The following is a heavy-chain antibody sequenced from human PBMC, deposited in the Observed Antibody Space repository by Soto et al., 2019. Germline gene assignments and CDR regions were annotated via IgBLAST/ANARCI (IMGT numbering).Heavy chain of an antibody. V-gene: IGHV3-30*18. Sequence: QVQLVESGGGVVQPGRSLRLSCAASGFTFSSYGMHWVRQAPGKGLEWVAVISYDGSNKYYADSVKGRFTISRDNSKNTLYLQMKSLRAEDTAVYYCAKDDGYYDSSGPYYFDYWGQGTLVTVSS. CDR1: GFTFSSYG. J-gene: IGHJ4*02. CDR3: AKDDGYYDSSGPYYFDY. D-gene: IGHD3-22*01. CDR2: ISYDGSNK.